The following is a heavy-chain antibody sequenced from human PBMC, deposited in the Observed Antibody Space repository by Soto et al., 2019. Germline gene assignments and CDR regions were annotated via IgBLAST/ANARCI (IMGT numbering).Heavy chain of an antibody. Sequence: GESLRLSCAASGFTFSSYGMHWVRQAPGKGLEWVAVISYDGSNKYYADSVKGRFTISRDNSKNTLYLQMNSLRAEDTAVYYCAKADSMIVVVPFCDYWGQGTLVTVSS. V-gene: IGHV3-30*18. CDR1: GFTFSSYG. J-gene: IGHJ4*02. CDR2: ISYDGSNK. D-gene: IGHD3-22*01. CDR3: AKADSMIVVVPFCDY.